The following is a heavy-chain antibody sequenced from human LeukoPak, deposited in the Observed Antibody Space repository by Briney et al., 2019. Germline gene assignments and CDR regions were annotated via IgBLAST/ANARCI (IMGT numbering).Heavy chain of an antibody. V-gene: IGHV4-30-4*08. J-gene: IGHJ5*02. CDR2: IYYSGST. CDR1: GGSISSGDYY. CDR3: ARSKAHLSTSWYGTWFDP. Sequence: SETLSLTCTVSGGSISSGDYYWSWIRQPPGKGLEWIGYIYYSGSTYYNPSLKSRVTISVDTSKNQFSLKLSSVTAADTAVYYCARSKAHLSTSWYGTWFDPWGQGTLVTVSS. D-gene: IGHD2-2*01.